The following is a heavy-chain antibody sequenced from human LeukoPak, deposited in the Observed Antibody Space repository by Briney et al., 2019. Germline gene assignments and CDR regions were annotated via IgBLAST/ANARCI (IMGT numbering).Heavy chain of an antibody. CDR3: AKDQSPDTIDFYDFWSGYSFDY. V-gene: IGHV3-23*01. Sequence: GGSLRLSCAASGFTFSSYAMSWVRQAPGKGLEWVSAISGSGGSTYYADSVKGRFTISRDNSKNTLYLQMNSLRAEDTAVYYCAKDQSPDTIDFYDFWSGYSFDYWGQGTLVTVSS. J-gene: IGHJ4*02. CDR2: ISGSGGST. CDR1: GFTFSSYA. D-gene: IGHD3-3*01.